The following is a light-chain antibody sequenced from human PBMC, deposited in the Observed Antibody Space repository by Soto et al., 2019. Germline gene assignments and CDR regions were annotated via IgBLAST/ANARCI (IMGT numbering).Light chain of an antibody. Sequence: DIQMTQSPSTLSASIGDRVTITCRASQRITNWLVWYQQKPGKAPKLLIYKASSLESGVSSRFSGSGSGTEFTLTISSLQPDDVATYYCQQYNSYPHTFGQGTQLAIK. CDR1: QRITNW. CDR2: KAS. V-gene: IGKV1-5*03. CDR3: QQYNSYPHT. J-gene: IGKJ2*01.